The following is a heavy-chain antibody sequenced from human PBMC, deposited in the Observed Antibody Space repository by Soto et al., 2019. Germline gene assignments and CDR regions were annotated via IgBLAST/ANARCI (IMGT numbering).Heavy chain of an antibody. D-gene: IGHD1-26*01. J-gene: IGHJ4*02. V-gene: IGHV4-31*11. CDR2: IYYSGST. Sequence: PLSLTCAVSGGSISSGVYYWSWIRQHPGKGLEWIGYIYYSGSTYYNPSLKSRVTISVDTSKNQFSLKLSSVTAADTAVYYCARGTGGATTGKFDYWGQGTLVNVSS. CDR3: ARGTGGATTGKFDY. CDR1: GGSISSGVYY.